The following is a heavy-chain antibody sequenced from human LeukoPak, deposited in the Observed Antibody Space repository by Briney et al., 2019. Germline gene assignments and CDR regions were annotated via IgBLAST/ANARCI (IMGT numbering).Heavy chain of an antibody. Sequence: GGSLRLSCAASGFTFSSYAMSWVRQAPGKGLEWVSAISGSGGSTYYADSVKGRFTISRDNSKNTLYLQMNSLRAEDTAVYYCAKGSYDSSGYSYYFDYWGQGTLVTVSS. CDR1: GFTFSSYA. CDR2: ISGSGGST. D-gene: IGHD3-22*01. J-gene: IGHJ4*02. V-gene: IGHV3-23*01. CDR3: AKGSYDSSGYSYYFDY.